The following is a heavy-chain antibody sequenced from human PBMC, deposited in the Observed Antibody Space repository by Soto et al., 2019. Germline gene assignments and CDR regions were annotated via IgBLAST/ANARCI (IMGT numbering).Heavy chain of an antibody. Sequence: GGSLRLSCAASGFTFRNYNMNWVRQAPGKGLEWVSHISIGGTTIDYADSVKGRFTISRDNSKSVVYLQMNSLRDEDTAVYYCARGNMDVWGRGTTVTVSS. CDR1: GFTFRNYN. CDR3: ARGNMDV. J-gene: IGHJ6*02. V-gene: IGHV3-48*02. CDR2: ISIGGTTI. D-gene: IGHD1-1*01.